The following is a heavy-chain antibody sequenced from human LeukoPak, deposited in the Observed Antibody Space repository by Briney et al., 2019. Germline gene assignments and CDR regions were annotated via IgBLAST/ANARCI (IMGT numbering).Heavy chain of an antibody. D-gene: IGHD6-19*01. CDR1: EYTLTELS. J-gene: IGHJ4*02. Sequence: ASVKVSCKVSEYTLTELSMHWVRQAPGKGLEWMGGFDPEDGETIYAQKFQGRVTMTEDTSTDTAYMELSSLRSEDTAVYYCATGHSSGWYRLYYFDYWGQGTLVTVSS. CDR2: FDPEDGET. CDR3: ATGHSSGWYRLYYFDY. V-gene: IGHV1-24*01.